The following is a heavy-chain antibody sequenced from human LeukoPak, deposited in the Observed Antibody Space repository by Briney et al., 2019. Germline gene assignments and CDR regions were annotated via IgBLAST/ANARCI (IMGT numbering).Heavy chain of an antibody. CDR1: GGSISSGDYY. D-gene: IGHD3-10*01. J-gene: IGHJ4*02. V-gene: IGHV4-30-4*01. CDR3: ARWGTMVRGVHRAHFDY. Sequence: PSQTLSLTCTVSGGSISSGDYYWSWIRQPPGKGLEWIGYIYNSGSTYYNPSLKSRVTISVDTSKNQFSLKLSSVTAADTAVYYCARWGTMVRGVHRAHFDYWGQGTLVTVSS. CDR2: IYNSGST.